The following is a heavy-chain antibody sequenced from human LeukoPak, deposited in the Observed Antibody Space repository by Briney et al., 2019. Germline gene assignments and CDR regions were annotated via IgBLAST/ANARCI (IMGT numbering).Heavy chain of an antibody. CDR2: IYYSGST. J-gene: IGHJ5*02. CDR1: GGSISSSSYY. V-gene: IGHV4-39*01. Sequence: SETLSLTCTVSGGSISSSSYYWGWIRQPPGKGLEWIASIYYSGSTYYNPSLKSRVTISVDTSKNQFSLKLSSVTAADTAVYYCARAYYDILTGYYRPTSLFDPWGQGTLVTVSS. CDR3: ARAYYDILTGYYRPTSLFDP. D-gene: IGHD3-9*01.